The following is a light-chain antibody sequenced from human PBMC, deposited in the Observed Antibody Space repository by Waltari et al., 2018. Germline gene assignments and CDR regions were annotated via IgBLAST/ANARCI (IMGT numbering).Light chain of an antibody. CDR1: QYVSSSY. V-gene: IGKV3-20*01. Sequence: EIVLTQSPGTLSLSPGARANLSCRASQYVSSSYLAWYQQKPGQAPRLLIYGASSRATGIPDRFSGSGSGTDFTLTISRLEPEDFAVFYCQQYGSSPRTFGQGTKVEIK. CDR3: QQYGSSPRT. CDR2: GAS. J-gene: IGKJ1*01.